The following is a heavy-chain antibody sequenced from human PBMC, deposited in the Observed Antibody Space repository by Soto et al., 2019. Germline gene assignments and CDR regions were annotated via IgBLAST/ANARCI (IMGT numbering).Heavy chain of an antibody. J-gene: IGHJ6*02. CDR2: ISAYNGNT. CDR1: GYTFTSYG. Sequence: ASVKVSCKASGYTFTSYGISWERQAPGKGLERMGWISAYNGNTNYAQQLQGRVTITTDTSTSTAYMELRSLRSDDTAVYYCARGHPYDILTGYSFYYYYGMDVWGQGTTVTVSS. CDR3: ARGHPYDILTGYSFYYYYGMDV. V-gene: IGHV1-18*01. D-gene: IGHD3-9*01.